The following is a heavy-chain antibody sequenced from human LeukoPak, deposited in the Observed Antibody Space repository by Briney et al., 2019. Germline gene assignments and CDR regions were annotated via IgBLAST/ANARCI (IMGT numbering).Heavy chain of an antibody. D-gene: IGHD3-16*02. Sequence: ASVKVSCKASGYTFTSYGISWVRQSPGQGLEWMGWISAYNGNTNYAQKLQGRVTMTTDTSTSTAYMELRSLRSDDTAVYYCARTYDYVWGSYRPRGAFDIWGQGTMVTVSS. CDR2: ISAYNGNT. CDR1: GYTFTSYG. CDR3: ARTYDYVWGSYRPRGAFDI. J-gene: IGHJ3*02. V-gene: IGHV1-18*01.